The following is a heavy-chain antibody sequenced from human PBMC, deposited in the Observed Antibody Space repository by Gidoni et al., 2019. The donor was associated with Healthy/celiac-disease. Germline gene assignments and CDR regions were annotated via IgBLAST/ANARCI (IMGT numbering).Heavy chain of an antibody. J-gene: IGHJ6*02. CDR2: ISYDGSNK. Sequence: QVQLVESGGGVVQPGRSLRLSCPASGFTFSSYGMPWVRQAPGKGLEWVAVISYDGSNKYYADSVKGRFTISRDNSKNTLYLQMNSLRAEDTAVYYCAKDTAEYQLLGVYYYYGMDVWGQGTTVTVSS. D-gene: IGHD2-2*01. V-gene: IGHV3-30*18. CDR1: GFTFSSYG. CDR3: AKDTAEYQLLGVYYYYGMDV.